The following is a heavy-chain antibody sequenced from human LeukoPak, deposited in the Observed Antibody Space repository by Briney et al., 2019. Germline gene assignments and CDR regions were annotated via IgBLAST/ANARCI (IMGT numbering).Heavy chain of an antibody. J-gene: IGHJ4*02. D-gene: IGHD6-19*01. Sequence: GGSLRLSCAASGFTFSSYAMSWVRQAPGKGLEWVSGISGGDDTTYFADSVKGRFTISRDNSTNTLYLQMNRLRAEDTAVYYCAKDKQWLVLDYWGQGTLVTVSS. CDR3: AKDKQWLVLDY. CDR1: GFTFSSYA. CDR2: ISGGDDTT. V-gene: IGHV3-23*01.